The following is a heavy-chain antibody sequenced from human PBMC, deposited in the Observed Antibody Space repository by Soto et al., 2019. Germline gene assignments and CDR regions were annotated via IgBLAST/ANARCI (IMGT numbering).Heavy chain of an antibody. Sequence: EVQLVESGGGLVKPGGSLRLSCAASGFTFSNAWMNWVRQAPGKGLEWVGRIKSKTDGGTTDYAAPVKGRFTISRDDSKNTLYLQMNSLKTEDTAVYYCTTVEDIVVVPAAHGIDYWGQGTLVTVSS. V-gene: IGHV3-15*07. CDR2: IKSKTDGGTT. J-gene: IGHJ4*02. CDR1: GFTFSNAW. CDR3: TTVEDIVVVPAAHGIDY. D-gene: IGHD2-2*01.